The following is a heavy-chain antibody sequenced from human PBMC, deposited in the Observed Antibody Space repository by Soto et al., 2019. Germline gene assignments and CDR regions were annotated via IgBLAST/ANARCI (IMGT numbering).Heavy chain of an antibody. CDR3: ATVKVVIPNQPYVYFDY. CDR1: GYTLTELS. J-gene: IGHJ4*02. Sequence: QVQLVQSGAEVKKPGASVKVSCKVSGYTLTELSMHWVRQAPGKGLEWMGGFDPEDVETIYAQKFQGRVSMTEDTSTDTAYMELSRLRSDDTAGYYCATVKVVIPNQPYVYFDYWCQGTLVTVSS. CDR2: FDPEDVET. D-gene: IGHD3-22*01. V-gene: IGHV1-24*01.